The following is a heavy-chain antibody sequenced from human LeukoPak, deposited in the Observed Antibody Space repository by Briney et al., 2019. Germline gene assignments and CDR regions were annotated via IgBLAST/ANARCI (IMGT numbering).Heavy chain of an antibody. J-gene: IGHJ3*01. CDR2: SYSGGNA. CDR1: GASTSAYY. D-gene: IGHD1-26*01. V-gene: IGHV4-59*01. CDR3: AHSKRGGGYYINAFAV. Sequence: SETLSLTCSVSGASTSAYYWSWIRQPPGKGLEWIGYSYSGGNANYNPSLKSRVTISIDTSENQFSLRLTSVTAADTAIYFCAHSKRGGGYYINAFAVWGQGALVTISS.